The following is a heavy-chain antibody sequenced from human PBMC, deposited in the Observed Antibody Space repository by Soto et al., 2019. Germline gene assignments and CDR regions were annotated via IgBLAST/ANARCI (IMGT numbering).Heavy chain of an antibody. Sequence: GGSLRLSCAASGFPFNSYGMHWVRQSPGKGLEWVAVISYDGSNKYYADSVKGRFNIARDNSKNTLYLQMSSLRAEDTAVYYCVKDGSSGWTYDYGLDVWGKGTWVTVSS. CDR3: VKDGSSGWTYDYGLDV. CDR2: ISYDGSNK. CDR1: GFPFNSYG. D-gene: IGHD6-19*01. J-gene: IGHJ6*04. V-gene: IGHV3-30*18.